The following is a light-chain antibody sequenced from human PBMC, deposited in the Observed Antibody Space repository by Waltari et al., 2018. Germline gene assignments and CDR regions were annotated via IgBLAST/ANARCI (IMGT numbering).Light chain of an antibody. J-gene: IGLJ2*01. CDR2: SNK. V-gene: IGLV1-40*01. CDR1: RSTIGAGYA. CDR3: QSYDNGLSGVV. Sequence: QSVLTQPPSVSGAPGQRVTISCTGSRSTIGAGYAVQWYRHLPGSAPKLLIFSNKKLPSGVPDRYSGSRSGTSASLTITGLQAEDEADYYCQSYDNGLSGVVFGGGTRLTVL.